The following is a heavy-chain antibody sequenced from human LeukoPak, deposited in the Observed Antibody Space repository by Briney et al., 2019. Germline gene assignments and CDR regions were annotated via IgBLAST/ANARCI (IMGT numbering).Heavy chain of an antibody. Sequence: ASVKVSCTASGYTFNYYAITWVRQAPGQGLEWMGWISAYTGDTNYAQNLQGRITMTTDASTSTAYMELRSLTADDTAVYYCAREPYSSGSYYYLDNWGQGTQVTVSS. J-gene: IGHJ4*02. D-gene: IGHD6-19*01. CDR1: GYTFNYYA. CDR2: ISAYTGDT. V-gene: IGHV1-18*01. CDR3: AREPYSSGSYYYLDN.